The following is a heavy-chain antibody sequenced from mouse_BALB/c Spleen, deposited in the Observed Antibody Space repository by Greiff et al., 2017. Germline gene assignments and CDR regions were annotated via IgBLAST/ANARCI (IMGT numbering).Heavy chain of an antibody. CDR1: VFSLTSYG. CDR2: IWAGGST. CDR3: ARDNGKRAY. Sequence: VQRVESGPGLVAPSQSLSITCTVSVFSLTSYGVHWVRQPPGKGLEWLGVIWAGGSTNYNSALMSRLSISKDNSKSQVFLKMNSLQTDDTAMYYCARDNGKRAYWGQGTLVTVSA. J-gene: IGHJ3*01. V-gene: IGHV2-9*02. D-gene: IGHD2-1*01.